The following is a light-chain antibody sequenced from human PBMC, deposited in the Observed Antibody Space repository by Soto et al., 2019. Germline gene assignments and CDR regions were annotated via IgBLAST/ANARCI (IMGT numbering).Light chain of an antibody. CDR2: EVS. CDR3: SSYAGSNNLYV. CDR1: SSDIGVYNY. J-gene: IGLJ1*01. V-gene: IGLV2-8*01. Sequence: QSALTQPPSASGSPGQSVTISCTGTSSDIGVYNYVSWYQQHPGKAPKLMLYEVSKRPSGVPDRFSGSKSGNTASLTVSGLQDEDEDDYYCSSYAGSNNLYVFGTGTKVTVL.